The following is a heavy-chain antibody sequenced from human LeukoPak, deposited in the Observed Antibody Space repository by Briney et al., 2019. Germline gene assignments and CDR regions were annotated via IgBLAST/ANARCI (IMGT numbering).Heavy chain of an antibody. CDR3: ARGRRTYDYVWGSYRSVHFDY. D-gene: IGHD3-16*02. Sequence: SETLSLTCAAYGGSFSGYYWSWIRQPPGKGLEWIGEINHSGSTNYNPSLKSRVTISVDTSKNQFSLKLSSVTAADTAVYYCARGRRTYDYVWGSYRSVHFDYWGQGTLVTVSS. V-gene: IGHV4-34*01. CDR2: INHSGST. J-gene: IGHJ4*02. CDR1: GGSFSGYY.